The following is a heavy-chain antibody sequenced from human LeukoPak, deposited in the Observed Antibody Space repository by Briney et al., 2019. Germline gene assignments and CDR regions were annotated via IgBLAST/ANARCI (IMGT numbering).Heavy chain of an antibody. V-gene: IGHV4-59*08. CDR1: GGSISSSY. CDR3: ARRSGYDYENWFDP. Sequence: SETLSLTCTVSGGSISSSYWSWIQQPPGKALEWIGYIYYSGSTNYNPSLKSRVTISVDTSKNQFSLRLSSVTAADTAVYYCARRSGYDYENWFDPWGQGTLVTVSS. D-gene: IGHD5-12*01. J-gene: IGHJ5*02. CDR2: IYYSGST.